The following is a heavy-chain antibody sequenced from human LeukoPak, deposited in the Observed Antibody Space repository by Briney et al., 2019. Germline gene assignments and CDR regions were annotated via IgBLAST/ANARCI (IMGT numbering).Heavy chain of an antibody. CDR1: GFTFSSYW. Sequence: GGSLRLSCAASGFTFSSYWMHWVRQAPGKGLVWVSRINSDGGSTSYADSVKGRFTISRDNAKNTLYLQMNSLRAEDTAVYYCAIDRGYSYGLQGGWFDPWGQGTLVTVSS. CDR2: INSDGGST. CDR3: AIDRGYSYGLQGGWFDP. J-gene: IGHJ5*02. V-gene: IGHV3-74*01. D-gene: IGHD5-18*01.